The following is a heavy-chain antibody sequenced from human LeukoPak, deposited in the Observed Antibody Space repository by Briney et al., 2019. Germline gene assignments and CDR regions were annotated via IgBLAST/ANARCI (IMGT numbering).Heavy chain of an antibody. J-gene: IGHJ4*02. V-gene: IGHV4-31*03. CDR3: ARVGRPPARHGYNYSVLDY. D-gene: IGHD5-24*01. CDR2: IYYSGST. CDR1: GGSISSGGYY. Sequence: TSETLSLTCTVSGGSISSGGYYWSWIRQHPGKGLEWIGYIYYSGSTYYNPSLKSRVTISVDTSKNQFSLKLSSVTAADTAVYYCARVGRPPARHGYNYSVLDYWGQGTLVTVSS.